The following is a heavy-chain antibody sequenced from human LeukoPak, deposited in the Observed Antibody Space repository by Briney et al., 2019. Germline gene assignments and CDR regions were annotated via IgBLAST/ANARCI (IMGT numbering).Heavy chain of an antibody. D-gene: IGHD5-24*01. CDR2: IYYSGST. V-gene: IGHV4-59*01. J-gene: IGHJ4*02. CDR1: GGSISSYY. Sequence: PSETLSLTCTVSGGSISSYYWSWIRQPPGKGLEWIGYIYYSGSTNYNPSLKSRVTISVDTSKNQFSLKLSSVTAADTAVYYCARDRGNGYNLWDYWGQGTLVIVSS. CDR3: ARDRGNGYNLWDY.